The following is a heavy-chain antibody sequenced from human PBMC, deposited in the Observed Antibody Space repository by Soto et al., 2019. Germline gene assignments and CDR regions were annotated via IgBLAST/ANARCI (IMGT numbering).Heavy chain of an antibody. D-gene: IGHD3-16*02. V-gene: IGHV4-61*01. CDR1: GGSVSSGSYY. J-gene: IGHJ4*02. CDR3: ARDMMMNTFGGVIVRAFDY. Sequence: QVQLQESGPGLVKPSETLSLTCTVSGGSVSSGSYYCSWIRQPPGKGLEWIGYVYYSGSTNNNPSRKRRFTISVDSSKHQLAPKLSSVTAADTAVYYCARDMMMNTFGGVIVRAFDYWGQGTLVTVSS. CDR2: VYYSGST.